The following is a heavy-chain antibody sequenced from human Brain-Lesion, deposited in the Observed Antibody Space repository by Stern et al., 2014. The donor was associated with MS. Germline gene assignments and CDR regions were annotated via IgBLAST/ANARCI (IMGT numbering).Heavy chain of an antibody. Sequence: EVQLVESGGGLVQPGGSLRLSCAASGLTVANEYMSWVRQATGQGPEWVSLIYASGTTAYADSVKGRFIISRHNSENTLSLQMNSLRPEDTAVYYCAREGGDDDDYYGLDVWGPGTTVTVSS. CDR1: GLTVANEY. V-gene: IGHV3-53*04. D-gene: IGHD5-12*01. CDR3: AREGGDDDDYYGLDV. CDR2: IYASGTT. J-gene: IGHJ6*02.